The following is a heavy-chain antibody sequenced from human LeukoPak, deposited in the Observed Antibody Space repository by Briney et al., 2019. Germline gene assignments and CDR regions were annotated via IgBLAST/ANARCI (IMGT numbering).Heavy chain of an antibody. CDR3: ARMATVTKWADWYFDL. V-gene: IGHV4-59*01. D-gene: IGHD4-11*01. CDR2: IYYSGST. CDR1: GGSINNNY. Sequence: SSETLSLTCAVSGGSINNNYWSWIRQPPGKGLEWIGYIYYSGSTNYNPSLKSRVTISVDTSKSQFSLKLYSVTAADTAFYYCARMATVTKWADWYFDLWGRGTLVTVSS. J-gene: IGHJ2*01.